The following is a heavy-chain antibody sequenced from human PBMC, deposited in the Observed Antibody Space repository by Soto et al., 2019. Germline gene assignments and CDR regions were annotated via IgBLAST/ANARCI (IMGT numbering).Heavy chain of an antibody. CDR2: INWNGGST. D-gene: IGHD5-12*01. Sequence: EVQLVESGGGVVRPGGSLRLSCAASGFTFDDYGMSWVRQAPGKGLEWVSGINWNGGSTGYADSVKGRFTISRDNANNCLYLQMNSLRAEDTALYYCARELVATIRGTACCDYWGQGTLVTVSS. CDR3: ARELVATIRGTACCDY. V-gene: IGHV3-20*04. J-gene: IGHJ4*02. CDR1: GFTFDDYG.